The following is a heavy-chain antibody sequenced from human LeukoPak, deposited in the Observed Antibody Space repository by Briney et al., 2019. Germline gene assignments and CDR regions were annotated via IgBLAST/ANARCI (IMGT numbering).Heavy chain of an antibody. J-gene: IGHJ6*02. CDR3: ARGNIFGVVTPPPYGMDV. D-gene: IGHD3-3*01. Sequence: SETLSLTCTVSGGSISSNNYYWSWIRQPPGKGLEWIGEINHSGSTNYNPSLKSRVTISVDTSKNQFSLKLSSVTAADTAVYYCARGNIFGVVTPPPYGMDVWGQGTTVTVSS. V-gene: IGHV4-39*07. CDR2: INHSGST. CDR1: GGSISSNNYY.